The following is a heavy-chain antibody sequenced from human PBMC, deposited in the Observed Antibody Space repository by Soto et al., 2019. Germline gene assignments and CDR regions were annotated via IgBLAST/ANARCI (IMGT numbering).Heavy chain of an antibody. V-gene: IGHV1-69*12. Sequence: QVQLVQSGAEVKKPGSSVKVSCKASGGTFSSYAINWVRQAPGQGLEWMGGIIPIFATADYAQKFQGRVTITADDSTSTADMELSSLRSEDTAVYYCAQCLLGVNYYYGMDVWGQGTTVTVSS. CDR2: IIPIFATA. D-gene: IGHD3-16*01. CDR3: AQCLLGVNYYYGMDV. CDR1: GGTFSSYA. J-gene: IGHJ6*02.